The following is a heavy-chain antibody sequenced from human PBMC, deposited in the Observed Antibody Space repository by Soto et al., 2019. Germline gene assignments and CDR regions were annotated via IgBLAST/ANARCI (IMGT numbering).Heavy chain of an antibody. CDR3: TRSMFHTSAWSDY. J-gene: IGHJ4*02. V-gene: IGHV1-8*01. Sequence: QVQLVQSGAEVKKPGASVKVSCKASGYTFTNYDVNWVRQAAGQGLEWMGWMNPNSGNTGYEQKFQGRVTLTRNTSISTAYIELIGLTSEDTAVYYCTRSMFHTSAWSDYWGQGALVIVSS. D-gene: IGHD3-10*02. CDR2: MNPNSGNT. CDR1: GYTFTNYD.